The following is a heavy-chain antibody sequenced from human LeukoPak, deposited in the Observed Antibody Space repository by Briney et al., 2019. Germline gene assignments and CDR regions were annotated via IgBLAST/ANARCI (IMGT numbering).Heavy chain of an antibody. Sequence: GGSLRLSCAASGLSFSDVWMTWVRLPPGKGLEWVATIKQDGSEKYYLDSVKGRFTISRDNAKNSLYLQMNSLRAEDTAVYYCARVVDEKINSGYYSDYWGQGTLVTVSS. CDR3: ARVVDEKINSGYYSDY. D-gene: IGHD3-22*01. J-gene: IGHJ4*02. CDR2: IKQDGSEK. V-gene: IGHV3-7*01. CDR1: GLSFSDVW.